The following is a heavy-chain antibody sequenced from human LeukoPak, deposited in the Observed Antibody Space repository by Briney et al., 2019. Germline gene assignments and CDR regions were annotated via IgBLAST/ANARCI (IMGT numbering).Heavy chain of an antibody. Sequence: ASVKVSCKASGYTFNSYGFNWVRQAPGQGLEWVGWISAYDGYTSYSQKLQDRVTMTTDASTTTAYLEVRSLRSDDTAVYYCARDAYGSGKGYFDYWGQGTLVTVSS. CDR3: ARDAYGSGKGYFDY. V-gene: IGHV1-18*01. CDR1: GYTFNSYG. CDR2: ISAYDGYT. J-gene: IGHJ4*02. D-gene: IGHD3-10*01.